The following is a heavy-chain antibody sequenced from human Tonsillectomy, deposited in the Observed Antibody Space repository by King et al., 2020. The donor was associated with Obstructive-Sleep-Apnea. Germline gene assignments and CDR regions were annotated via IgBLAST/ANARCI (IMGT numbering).Heavy chain of an antibody. CDR1: GYSFTSYW. Sequence: QLVQSGAEVKKPGESLKISCKGSGYSFTSYWIGWVRQMPGKGLEWMGIIYPGDSDTRYSPSFQGQVTISADKSISTAYLQWNSLKASDTAMYYFASRLGSGYSYVYHVFDIWGQGKMVPVSS. CDR2: IYPGDSDT. D-gene: IGHD5-18*01. V-gene: IGHV5-51*01. J-gene: IGHJ3*02. CDR3: ASRLGSGYSYVYHVFDI.